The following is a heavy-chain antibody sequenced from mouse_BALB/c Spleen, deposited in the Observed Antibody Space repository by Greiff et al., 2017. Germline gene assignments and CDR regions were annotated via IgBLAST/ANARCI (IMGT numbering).Heavy chain of an antibody. J-gene: IGHJ1*01. V-gene: IGHV1-61*01. Sequence: VQLQQSGAELVRPGASVKLSCKASGYSFTSYWMNWVKQRPGQGLEWIGMIHPSESETRLNQKFKDKATLTVDKSSSTAYMQLSSPTSEDSAVYYCARGGLPAWYFDVWGAGTTVTVSS. CDR3: ARGGLPAWYFDV. CDR2: IHPSESET. D-gene: IGHD2-4*01. CDR1: GYSFTSYW.